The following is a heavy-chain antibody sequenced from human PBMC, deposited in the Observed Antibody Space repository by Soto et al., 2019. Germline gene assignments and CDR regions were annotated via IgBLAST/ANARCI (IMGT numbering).Heavy chain of an antibody. CDR1: GYTFHTYG. CDR3: ARDVGYCSSSTCLIDY. Sequence: VQRVQSGAEVKKPGASVRLSCKASGYTFHTYGISWVRQAPGQGLEWMGWISTFNGETRYAQKFQARVTVTTDTSTTTGYMELRSLRSDDTAVYYCARDVGYCSSSTCLIDYWGQGTLVAVSS. J-gene: IGHJ4*02. CDR2: ISTFNGET. D-gene: IGHD2-2*01. V-gene: IGHV1-18*01.